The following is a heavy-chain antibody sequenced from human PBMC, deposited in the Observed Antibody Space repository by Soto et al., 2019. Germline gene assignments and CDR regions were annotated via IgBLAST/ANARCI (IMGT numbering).Heavy chain of an antibody. D-gene: IGHD3-10*01. CDR2: INHSGST. J-gene: IGHJ5*02. V-gene: IGHV4-34*01. Sequence: QVQLQQWGAGLLKPSETLSLTCAVYGGSFSGYYWSWIRQPPGKGLEWIGEINHSGSTNYNPSLKSRVTISVDPSKNQFSLTLSFVTAADTAVYYCARDRRLITMVRGVSLWFDPWGQGTLVTVSS. CDR1: GGSFSGYY. CDR3: ARDRRLITMVRGVSLWFDP.